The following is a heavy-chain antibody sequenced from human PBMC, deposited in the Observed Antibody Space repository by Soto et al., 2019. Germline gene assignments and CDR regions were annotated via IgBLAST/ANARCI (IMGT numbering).Heavy chain of an antibody. CDR3: ARGRRYYDYVWGSYRYRGTFDY. J-gene: IGHJ4*02. D-gene: IGHD3-16*02. Sequence: SETLSLTCAVYGGSFSGYYWSWIRQPPGKGLEWIGEINHSGSTNYNPSLKSRVTISVDTSKNQFSLKLSSVTAADTAVYYCARGRRYYDYVWGSYRYRGTFDYWGQGTLVTVSS. CDR1: GGSFSGYY. V-gene: IGHV4-34*01. CDR2: INHSGST.